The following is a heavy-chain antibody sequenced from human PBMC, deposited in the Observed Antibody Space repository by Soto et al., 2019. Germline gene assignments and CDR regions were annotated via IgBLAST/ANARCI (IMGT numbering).Heavy chain of an antibody. J-gene: IGHJ4*02. CDR3: ARDLRQTPDY. CDR1: GFTFSGYA. CDR2: ISDDGTNK. V-gene: IGHV3-30-3*01. Sequence: GGSLRLSCAASGFTFSGYALHWVRQAPGKGLEWVAVISDDGTNKYYAESVKGRFTISRDNSKDTVYLQMNSLRPEDTAVYYCARDLRQTPDYWGQGTLVTVSS.